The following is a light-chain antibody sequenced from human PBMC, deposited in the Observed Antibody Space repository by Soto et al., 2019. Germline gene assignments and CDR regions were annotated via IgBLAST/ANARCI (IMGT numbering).Light chain of an antibody. Sequence: QSALTQPASVSGSPGQSITISCTGTSSDVGGYNYVSWYQQHPGKAPKLMIYDVSNRPSGVSNRFSGSKSGNTASLTISGHQAEDEADYYCCSYTSSSTLVVFGGGTKLTVL. V-gene: IGLV2-14*01. CDR1: SSDVGGYNY. J-gene: IGLJ2*01. CDR2: DVS. CDR3: CSYTSSSTLVV.